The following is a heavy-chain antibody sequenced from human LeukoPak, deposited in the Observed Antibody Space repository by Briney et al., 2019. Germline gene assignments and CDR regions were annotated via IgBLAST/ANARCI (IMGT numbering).Heavy chain of an antibody. J-gene: IGHJ5*02. CDR2: INHSGST. Sequence: PSETLSLTCAVYGGSFSGYYWSWIRQPPGKGLEWIGEINHSGSTNYNPSLKSRVTISVDTSKNQFSLKLSSVTAADTAVYYCVRYCSSTSCDRGGFDLWGQGTLVTVSS. D-gene: IGHD2-2*01. CDR1: GGSFSGYY. CDR3: VRYCSSTSCDRGGFDL. V-gene: IGHV4-34*01.